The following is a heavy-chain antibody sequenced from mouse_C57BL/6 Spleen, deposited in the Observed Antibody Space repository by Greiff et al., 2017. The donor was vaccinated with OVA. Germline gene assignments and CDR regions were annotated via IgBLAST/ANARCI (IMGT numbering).Heavy chain of an antibody. J-gene: IGHJ1*03. V-gene: IGHV1-80*01. Sequence: VQLQQSGAELVKPGASVKISCKASGYAFSSYWMNWVKQRPGKGLEWIGQIYPGDGDTNYNGKFKGKATLTADKSSSTAYMQLSSLTSEDSAVYFSASLIATVVEDWYFDGWGTGTTVTVSS. CDR3: ASLIATVVEDWYFDG. CDR2: IYPGDGDT. CDR1: GYAFSSYW. D-gene: IGHD1-1*01.